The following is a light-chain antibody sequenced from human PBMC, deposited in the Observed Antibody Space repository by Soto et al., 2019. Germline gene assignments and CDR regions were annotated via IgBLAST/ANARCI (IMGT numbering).Light chain of an antibody. Sequence: QSVLTQSPSASASLGASVKLTCTLNSGHSSYAIAWHQQQPEKGPRYLMKVNSDGSHSKGDGIPDRFSGSSSGAERYLTISSLQSEDEADYYCQTGGTGIVVFGGGTKLTVL. V-gene: IGLV4-69*01. CDR3: QTGGTGIVV. J-gene: IGLJ2*01. CDR1: SGHSSYA. CDR2: VNSDGSH.